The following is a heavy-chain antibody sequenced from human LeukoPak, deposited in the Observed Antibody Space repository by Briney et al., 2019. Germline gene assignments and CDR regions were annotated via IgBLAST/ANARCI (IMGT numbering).Heavy chain of an antibody. J-gene: IGHJ4*02. CDR3: ARGGTDAFDY. Sequence: AASVKVSCKASGYTFTTYYMHWVRQAPGQGLEWMGIINPSGGRTTHAQKFQGRVTMTRDTSTSTVYMELRSLRSEDTAVYYCARGGTDAFDYWGQGTLVTVSS. V-gene: IGHV1-46*01. CDR2: INPSGGRT. D-gene: IGHD3-16*01. CDR1: GYTFTTYY.